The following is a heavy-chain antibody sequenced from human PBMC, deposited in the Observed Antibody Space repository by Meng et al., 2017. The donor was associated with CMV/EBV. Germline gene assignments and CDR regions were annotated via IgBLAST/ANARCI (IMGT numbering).Heavy chain of an antibody. V-gene: IGHV2-5*01. Sequence: SGPTLVKPTQTLTLTCTFSGFSLSTSGVGVGWIRQPPGKALEWLALIYWNDDKRYSPSLKSRLTITKDTSKNQEVLTMTNMDPVDTATYSCAHPRQLRLEELSFLYWGQGTLVTVSS. CDR1: GFSLSTSGVG. CDR3: AHPRQLRLEELSFLY. D-gene: IGHD3-16*02. J-gene: IGHJ4*02. CDR2: IYWNDDK.